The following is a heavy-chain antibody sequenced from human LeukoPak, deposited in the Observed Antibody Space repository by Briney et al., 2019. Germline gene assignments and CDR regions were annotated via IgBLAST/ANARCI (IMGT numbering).Heavy chain of an antibody. D-gene: IGHD2-2*01. CDR2: ISAYNGNT. CDR1: GYTFTSYG. Sequence: ASVKVSCKASGYTFTSYGISWVRQAPGQGLEWMGWISAYNGNTNYAQKLQGRVTMTTDTSTSTAYMELRSLRSDDTAVYYCARVVVPAANSRPGRSRCYFDYWGQGTLVTVSS. J-gene: IGHJ4*02. CDR3: ARVVVPAANSRPGRSRCYFDY. V-gene: IGHV1-18*01.